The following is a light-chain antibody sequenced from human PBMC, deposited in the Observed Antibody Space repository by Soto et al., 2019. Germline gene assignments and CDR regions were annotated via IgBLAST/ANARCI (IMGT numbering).Light chain of an antibody. J-gene: IGKJ2*02. V-gene: IGKV3-20*01. CDR2: GAS. CDR3: QQYGSSPPLCT. CDR1: QSVSSSY. Sequence: EIVLTQSPGTLSLSPGERATLSCRASQSVSSSYLAWYQQKPGQAPRLLIYGASSRATGIPDRFSGSGSGTDFTLTISRLEPEDFAVYYCQQYGSSPPLCTFGQWTKLEIK.